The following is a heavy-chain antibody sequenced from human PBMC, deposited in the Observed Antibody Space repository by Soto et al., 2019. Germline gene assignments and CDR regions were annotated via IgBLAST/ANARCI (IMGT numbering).Heavy chain of an antibody. V-gene: IGHV3-11*01. CDR2: ISSSGSTI. Sequence: GGSLRLSCAASGFTFSDHYMSWIRQAPGKGLEWVSYISSSGSTIYYADSVKGRFTISRDNAKNSLYLQMNSLRAEDTAVYYCARGLDYYDSSSFDYWGQGTLVTVSS. D-gene: IGHD3-22*01. CDR1: GFTFSDHY. CDR3: ARGLDYYDSSSFDY. J-gene: IGHJ4*02.